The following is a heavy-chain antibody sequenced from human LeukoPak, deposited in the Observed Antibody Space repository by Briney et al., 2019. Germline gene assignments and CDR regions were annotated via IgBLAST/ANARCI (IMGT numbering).Heavy chain of an antibody. J-gene: IGHJ5*01. D-gene: IGHD6-13*01. Sequence: GGSLRLSCAASGFTFSSYGMLWVRQAPGKGLEWVAFIRYDGSNKYYADSVKGRFTISRDNSKNTLSLQMDSLRAEDTAIYYCAKDWGAATGTPPHDSWGQGTLVTVSS. CDR1: GFTFSSYG. CDR2: IRYDGSNK. V-gene: IGHV3-30*02. CDR3: AKDWGAATGTPPHDS.